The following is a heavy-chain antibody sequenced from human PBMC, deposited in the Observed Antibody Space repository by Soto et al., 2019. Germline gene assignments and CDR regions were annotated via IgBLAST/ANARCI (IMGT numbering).Heavy chain of an antibody. J-gene: IGHJ4*02. V-gene: IGHV4-59*08. Sequence: QVHLQESGPGLVKPSETLSLTCTVSRGSITNYYWSWIRLPPGKGLEWIAYIHSSGSTNYNPSLNSRVTMSVDTSTNQFSLKMTSVTAADTADYYCARHAGSGTYPLDFWGQGTLVTVSS. CDR3: ARHAGSGTYPLDF. CDR1: RGSITNYY. D-gene: IGHD3-10*01. CDR2: IHSSGST.